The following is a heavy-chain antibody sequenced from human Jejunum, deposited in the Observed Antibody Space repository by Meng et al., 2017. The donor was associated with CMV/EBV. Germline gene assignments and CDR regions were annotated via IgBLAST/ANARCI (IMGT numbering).Heavy chain of an antibody. CDR1: TDSLRDHY. Sequence: TCTVSTDSLRDHYWRWIRQPPGKGLEWMGYVYDRGSATYSTSLRSRITISIDTSRNQFSLNLRSVTAADTAVYYCVRDRHRILGVWGQGTTVTVSS. CDR2: VYDRGSA. V-gene: IGHV4-59*11. CDR3: VRDRHRILGV. D-gene: IGHD2-15*01. J-gene: IGHJ6*02.